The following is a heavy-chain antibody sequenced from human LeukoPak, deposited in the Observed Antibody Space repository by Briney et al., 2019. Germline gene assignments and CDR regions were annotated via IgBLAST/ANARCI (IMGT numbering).Heavy chain of an antibody. D-gene: IGHD4-17*01. CDR2: IYYSGST. CDR1: GGSISSSSYY. V-gene: IGHV4-39*01. CDR3: ARPTTVTTEFGRALDAFDI. J-gene: IGHJ3*02. Sequence: PSETLSLTCTVSGGSISSSSYYWGWIRQPPGKGLEWIGSIYYSGSTYYNPSLKSRVTISVDTSKNQFSLKLSSVTAADTAVYYCARPTTVTTEFGRALDAFDIWGQGTMVTVSS.